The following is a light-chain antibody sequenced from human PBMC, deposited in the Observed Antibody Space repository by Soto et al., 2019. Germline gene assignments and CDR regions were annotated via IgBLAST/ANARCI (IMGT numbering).Light chain of an antibody. CDR3: QSYDISLTGSRV. Sequence: QPVLTQPPSVSGAPGQRVTISCTGSSSNIGAGYDVHWYQQLPGTAPKLLIYGNINRPSGVPDRFSASKSGTSASLAITGLQAEDEADYYCQSYDISLTGSRVFGGGTKVTVL. V-gene: IGLV1-40*01. J-gene: IGLJ3*02. CDR1: SSNIGAGYD. CDR2: GNI.